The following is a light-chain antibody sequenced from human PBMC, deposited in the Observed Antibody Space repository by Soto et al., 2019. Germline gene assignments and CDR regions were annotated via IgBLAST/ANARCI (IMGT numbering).Light chain of an antibody. CDR2: AAS. CDR3: QQYGTSPGT. J-gene: IGKJ1*01. V-gene: IGKV3-20*01. Sequence: SQRVSSTYLAWYQQRPGQAPRLLIYAASGRATGMPDRFSGSGSGTEFNLTIRRLEPEDSAVYYCQQYGTSPGTLAQGTKVDIK. CDR1: QRVSSTY.